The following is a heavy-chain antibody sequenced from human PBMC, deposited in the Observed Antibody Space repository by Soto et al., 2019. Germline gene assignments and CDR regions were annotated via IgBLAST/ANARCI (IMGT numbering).Heavy chain of an antibody. CDR2: ILPILGPP. Sequence: QVQLVQSGAELKKPGSSVKVSCKASGGTFSTYAINWVRQAPGQGLEWMGGILPILGPPNYAQKFKGRVTIAADDSTSTAYMELTSLRSEDTAIYYCARVGGGAYISWGQGTLVTVSS. D-gene: IGHD3-10*01. J-gene: IGHJ5*02. CDR3: ARVGGGAYIS. CDR1: GGTFSTYA. V-gene: IGHV1-69*01.